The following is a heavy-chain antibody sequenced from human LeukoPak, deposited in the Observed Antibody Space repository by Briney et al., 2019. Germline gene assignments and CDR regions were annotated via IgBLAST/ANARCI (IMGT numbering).Heavy chain of an antibody. D-gene: IGHD5-18*01. V-gene: IGHV1-69*05. CDR2: MIPIFGTA. CDR1: GGTFSSYA. J-gene: IGHJ6*03. Sequence: ASVKVSCKASGGTFSSYAISWVRQAPGQGLEWMGGMIPIFGTANYAQKFQGRVTITTDESTSTAYMELSSLRSEDTAVYYCARDSGRGYSYGLGYYYMDVWSKGTTVTVSS. CDR3: ARDSGRGYSYGLGYYYMDV.